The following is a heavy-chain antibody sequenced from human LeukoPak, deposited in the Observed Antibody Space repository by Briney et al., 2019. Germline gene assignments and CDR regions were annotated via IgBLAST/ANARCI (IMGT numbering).Heavy chain of an antibody. Sequence: SETLSLTCTVSDDSISGYYRGWIRQPPGKGLEWVGYFYNSGRSTYNPSLKSRVTISADTSKNHFSLKLNSVTTADTAVYYCTRGAGWLIDYWGQGILVTVSS. CDR2: FYNSGRS. J-gene: IGHJ4*02. D-gene: IGHD3-16*01. V-gene: IGHV4-59*01. CDR1: DDSISGYY. CDR3: TRGAGWLIDY.